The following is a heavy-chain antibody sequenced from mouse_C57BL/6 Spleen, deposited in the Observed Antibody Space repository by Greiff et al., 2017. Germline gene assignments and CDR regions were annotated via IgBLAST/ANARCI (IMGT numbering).Heavy chain of an antibody. Sequence: VQLQQSGAELVRPGASVTLSCKASGYTFTDYEMHWVKQTPVHGLEWIGAIDPETGGTAYNQKFKGKAILTADKSSSTAYKELRSLTSEDSAVYYCTRVSTMVTNFDYWGQGTTLTVSS. V-gene: IGHV1-15*01. J-gene: IGHJ2*01. CDR2: IDPETGGT. CDR3: TRVSTMVTNFDY. CDR1: GYTFTDYE. D-gene: IGHD2-2*01.